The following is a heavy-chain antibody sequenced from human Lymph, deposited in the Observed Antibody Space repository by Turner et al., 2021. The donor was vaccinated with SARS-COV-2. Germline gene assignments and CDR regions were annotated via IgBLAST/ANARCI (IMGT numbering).Heavy chain of an antibody. CDR3: ARDRDSSGWVDY. J-gene: IGHJ4*02. D-gene: IGHD3-22*01. CDR2: ISYDGSDK. Sequence: QVQLVESGGGVVQPGRSLRLSCAASGFTFSRYAMHWVRQAPGKGLEWVAFISYDGSDKYYADSVKGRFTFSRDNSKNTLYLQMNSLRAEDTAVYYCARDRDSSGWVDYWGQGTLVTVSS. CDR1: GFTFSRYA. V-gene: IGHV3-30*04.